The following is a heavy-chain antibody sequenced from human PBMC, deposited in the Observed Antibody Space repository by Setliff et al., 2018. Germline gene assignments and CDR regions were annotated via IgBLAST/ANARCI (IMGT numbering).Heavy chain of an antibody. CDR2: IYYSGST. Sequence: SETLSLTCIVSGVSVSRHYWSWIRQPPGKGLEWIGYIYYSGSTNYNPSLKSRVSISVDTSKNQFSLRLTSVTAADTAVYYCAREYYYARSRNFDYWGQGTLVTVSS. D-gene: IGHD3-22*01. CDR3: AREYYYARSRNFDY. J-gene: IGHJ4*02. CDR1: GVSVSRHY. V-gene: IGHV4-59*02.